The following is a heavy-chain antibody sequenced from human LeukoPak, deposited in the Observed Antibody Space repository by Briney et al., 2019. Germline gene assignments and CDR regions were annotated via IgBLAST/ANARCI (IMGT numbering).Heavy chain of an antibody. V-gene: IGHV3-74*01. CDR1: GFTFNSYW. CDR2: IKSDGSST. CDR3: ARGPSGYHNT. Sequence: GGSLRLSCAASGFTFNSYWMHWVRQGPGKGLVWVSRIKSDGSSTSYADSVKGRFTISRDNAKNTLYLQMNSLRDEDTAVYYCARGPSGYHNTGGQGTLVTVSS. J-gene: IGHJ4*02. D-gene: IGHD5-12*01.